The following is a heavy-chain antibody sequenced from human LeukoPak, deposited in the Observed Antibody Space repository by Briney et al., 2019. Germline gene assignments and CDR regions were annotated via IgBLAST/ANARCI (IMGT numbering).Heavy chain of an antibody. V-gene: IGHV3-23*01. CDR2: ISGSGGST. CDR3: AEGELSGYCSSTSCYADPRCFDY. D-gene: IGHD2-2*03. J-gene: IGHJ4*02. Sequence: GGSLRLSCAASGFTFSSYAMSWVRQAPGKGLEWVSAISGSGGSTYYADSVKGRFTISRDNSKNTLYLQMNSLRTEDTAVYYCAEGELSGYCSSTSCYADPRCFDYWGQGTLVTVSS. CDR1: GFTFSSYA.